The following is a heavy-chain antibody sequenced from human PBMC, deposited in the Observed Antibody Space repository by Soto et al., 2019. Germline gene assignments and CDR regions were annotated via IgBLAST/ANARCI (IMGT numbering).Heavy chain of an antibody. J-gene: IGHJ4*02. CDR2: IIPMFGTP. CDR3: AKSEGRDGYSFDY. CDR1: GVTFNRQD. Sequence: SVKVSCKASGVTFNRQDMRWVRQAPGQGLEWMGGIIPMFGTPHYAEKFQDRVTITADESTGTAYLELSSLTSEDTAVYYCAKSEGRDGYSFDYRGQGTLVTVS. V-gene: IGHV1-69*13. D-gene: IGHD5-18*01.